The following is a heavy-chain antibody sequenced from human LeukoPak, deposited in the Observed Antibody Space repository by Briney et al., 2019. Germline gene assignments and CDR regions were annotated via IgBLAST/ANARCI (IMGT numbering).Heavy chain of an antibody. CDR3: ARDRSYEEFDY. J-gene: IGHJ4*02. CDR1: GCTFTNYA. Sequence: ASVKVSCKASGCTFTNYAINWVRQAPGQGLEWMGWINTNTGNPTYAQGFTGRFVFSLDTSVTTAYLQISSLKTEDTAIYYCARDRSYEEFDYWGQGTLVTVSS. V-gene: IGHV7-4-1*02. CDR2: INTNTGNP. D-gene: IGHD5-12*01.